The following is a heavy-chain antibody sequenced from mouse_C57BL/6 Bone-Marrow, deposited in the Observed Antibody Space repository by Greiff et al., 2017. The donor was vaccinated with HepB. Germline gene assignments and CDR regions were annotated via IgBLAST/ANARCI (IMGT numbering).Heavy chain of an antibody. D-gene: IGHD1-1*01. J-gene: IGHJ1*03. V-gene: IGHV5-17*01. Sequence: EVHLVESGGGLVKPGGSLKLSCAASGFTFSDYGMHWVRQAPEKGLEWVAYISSGSSTIYYADTVKGRFTISRDNAKNTLFLQMTSLRSEDTAMYYCARNWDYGSSPYWYFDVWGTGTTVTVSS. CDR1: GFTFSDYG. CDR3: ARNWDYGSSPYWYFDV. CDR2: ISSGSSTI.